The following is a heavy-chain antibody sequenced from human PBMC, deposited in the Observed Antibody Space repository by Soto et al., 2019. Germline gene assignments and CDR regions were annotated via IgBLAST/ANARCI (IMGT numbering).Heavy chain of an antibody. D-gene: IGHD4-17*01. CDR2: IYPSGST. CDR1: GGSISSGGYS. V-gene: IGHV4-30-2*01. J-gene: IGHJ3*02. Sequence: QLQLQESGSGLVKPSQTLSLTYAVSGGSISSGGYSWSWIRQPTGKCLEWIGYIYPSGSTYYNPSITSRVTRSVDRSKNQFSLKLSSVTAADTAVYYCARKQEKYGYAFDIWGQGTMVTVSS. CDR3: ARKQEKYGYAFDI.